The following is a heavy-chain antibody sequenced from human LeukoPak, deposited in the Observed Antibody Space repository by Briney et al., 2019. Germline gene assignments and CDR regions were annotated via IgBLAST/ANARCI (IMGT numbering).Heavy chain of an antibody. Sequence: GGSLRLSCAASGFTFSSYAMSWVRQAPGKGLEWVSGISSSGSTIYYADSVKGRFTISRDNAKNSLYLQMNSLRAEDTAVYYCARDVTPYNYYALGDWGQGTLVTVSS. CDR3: ARDVTPYNYYALGD. CDR1: GFTFSSYA. V-gene: IGHV3-48*04. D-gene: IGHD3-10*01. J-gene: IGHJ4*02. CDR2: ISSSGSTI.